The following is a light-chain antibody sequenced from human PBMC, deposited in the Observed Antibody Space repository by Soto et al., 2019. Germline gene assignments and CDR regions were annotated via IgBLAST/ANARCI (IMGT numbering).Light chain of an antibody. J-gene: IGKJ3*01. Sequence: IQLTQSPSSLSASVGDRVTITCRASQGVTSYLAWYQQKPGKAPKILIYAASTLQSGVPARFSGSGSVTDFTLTISILQPEDFATYYCIHLKTYPFTFGHGTKVDIK. CDR1: QGVTSY. CDR3: IHLKTYPFT. CDR2: AAS. V-gene: IGKV1-9*01.